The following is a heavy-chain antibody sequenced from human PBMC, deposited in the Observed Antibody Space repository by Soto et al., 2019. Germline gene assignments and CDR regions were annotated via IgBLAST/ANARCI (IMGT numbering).Heavy chain of an antibody. Sequence: SETLSLTCAVYGGSFSGYYWSWIRQPPGKGLEWIGEINHSGSTNYNPSLKSRVTISVDTSKNQFSLKLSSVTAADTAVYYCARVQLWFGYGMDVWGQGTKVTVSS. CDR2: INHSGST. CDR1: GGSFSGYY. V-gene: IGHV4-34*01. CDR3: ARVQLWFGYGMDV. D-gene: IGHD3-10*01. J-gene: IGHJ6*02.